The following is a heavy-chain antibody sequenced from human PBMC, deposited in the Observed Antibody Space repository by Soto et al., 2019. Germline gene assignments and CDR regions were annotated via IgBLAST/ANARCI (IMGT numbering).Heavy chain of an antibody. CDR1: GFTVSSYA. CDR2: IRGRGGST. J-gene: IGHJ3*02. Sequence: GGSLRLSCAASGFTVSSYAMSWVRQATGKGLEWVSAIRGRGGSTYYADSVKGPLTISRDNSKNTLYLQMNSLRAEDTAVYYCANRLPGGWFFDIWGQGTMVTVSS. D-gene: IGHD4-17*01. V-gene: IGHV3-23*01. CDR3: ANRLPGGWFFDI.